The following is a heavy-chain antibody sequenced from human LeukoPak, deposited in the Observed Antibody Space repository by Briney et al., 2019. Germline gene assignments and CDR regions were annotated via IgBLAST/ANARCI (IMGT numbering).Heavy chain of an antibody. V-gene: IGHV3-33*01. CDR2: VWTDGSNK. Sequence: PGGCLRLSCAASGFTFSSYGMHWVRQAPGKGLGWVAVVWTDGSNKYYADSVKGRFTISRDNSKNTLYLQMNSLRAEDTAVYYCARAGVPAAIGASDYWGQGTLVTVSS. D-gene: IGHD2-2*02. CDR1: GFTFSSYG. J-gene: IGHJ4*02. CDR3: ARAGVPAAIGASDY.